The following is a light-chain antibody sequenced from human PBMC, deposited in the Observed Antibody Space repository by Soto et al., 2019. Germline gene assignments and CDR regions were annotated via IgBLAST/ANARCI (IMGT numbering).Light chain of an antibody. CDR1: TSNVGSNT. CDR2: SNN. V-gene: IGLV1-44*01. CDR3: AAWNDSLNDVV. J-gene: IGLJ2*01. Sequence: QSVLTQPPSASGAPGQGVIISCSGSTSNVGSNTVNWYQQLPGTAPKLLIDSNNLRPSGDPDRFSASKSGTSASLAISGRQSEAEADYYCAAWNDSLNDVVFGGGTKLTVL.